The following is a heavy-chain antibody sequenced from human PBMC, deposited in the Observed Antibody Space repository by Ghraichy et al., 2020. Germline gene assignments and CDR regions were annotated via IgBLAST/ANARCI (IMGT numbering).Heavy chain of an antibody. CDR2: INHSGST. Sequence: SETLSLTCAVYGGSFSGYYWSWIRQPPGKGLEWIGEINHSGSTNYNPSLKSRVTISVDTSKNQFSLKLSSVTAADTAVYYCAREGNYYGSGSYLGYYYYGMDVWGQGTTVTVSS. CDR1: GGSFSGYY. CDR3: AREGNYYGSGSYLGYYYYGMDV. V-gene: IGHV4-34*01. J-gene: IGHJ6*02. D-gene: IGHD3-10*01.